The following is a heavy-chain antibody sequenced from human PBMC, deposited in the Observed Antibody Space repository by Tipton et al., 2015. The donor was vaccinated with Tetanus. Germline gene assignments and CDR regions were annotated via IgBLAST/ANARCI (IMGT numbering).Heavy chain of an antibody. CDR2: ISNSGRT. V-gene: IGHV4-61*08. Sequence: TLSLTCSVSGGSVRSGDYQWNWIRQPPGKGLEWLAYISNSGRTNSNYSLKSRVNISVDTSKNQFSLRLTSVTAADTAVYYCARGLPREPFYFDYWGQGKQVTVSS. CDR1: GGSVRSGDYQ. CDR3: ARGLPREPFYFDY. D-gene: IGHD1-26*01. J-gene: IGHJ4*02.